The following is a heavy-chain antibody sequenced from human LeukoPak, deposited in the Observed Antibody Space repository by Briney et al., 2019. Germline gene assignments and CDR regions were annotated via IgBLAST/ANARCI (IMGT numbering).Heavy chain of an antibody. CDR2: IYYSGST. V-gene: IGHV4-39*01. J-gene: IGHJ3*02. D-gene: IGHD2-8*02. CDR3: ARQGTDETFDI. CDR1: GGSISSSSYY. Sequence: SETLSLTCTVSGGSISSSSYYWGWIRQPPGKGLEWIGSIYYSGSTYYNPSLKSRVTISVDTSKNQFSLKLSSVTAADTAVYYCARQGTDETFDIWGQGTMVTVSS.